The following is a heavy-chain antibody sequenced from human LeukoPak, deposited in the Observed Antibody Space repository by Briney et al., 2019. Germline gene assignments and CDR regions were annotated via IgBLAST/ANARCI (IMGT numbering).Heavy chain of an antibody. D-gene: IGHD3-3*01. CDR3: AKGSSSGRPYFFDY. Sequence: GGSLRLSCAASGFTFSSYAMGWVRQAPGKGLGWFSAISGGSVGATYYADAVKGRFTIPRDNSKTTLYLEMNSLRAEDTAVYYCAKGSSSGRPYFFDYWGQGSLVAVSS. CDR2: ISGGSVGAT. V-gene: IGHV3-23*01. CDR1: GFTFSSYA. J-gene: IGHJ4*02.